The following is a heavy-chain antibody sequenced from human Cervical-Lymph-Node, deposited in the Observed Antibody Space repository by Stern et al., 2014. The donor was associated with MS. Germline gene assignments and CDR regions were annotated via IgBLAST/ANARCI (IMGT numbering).Heavy chain of an antibody. Sequence: QVQLVQSGSELKKPGASVKVSCKASGYTFTNSAMNWVRQAPGQGLEWMGWINTKTGNTTYAQGFTGLFVFSLDTSVSTAYLQISSLKAEDTAVYYCARVPAREQWLVRVAFDSWGQGTLVTVSS. V-gene: IGHV7-4-1*02. CDR2: INTKTGNT. CDR3: ARVPAREQWLVRVAFDS. CDR1: GYTFTNSA. J-gene: IGHJ4*02. D-gene: IGHD6-19*01.